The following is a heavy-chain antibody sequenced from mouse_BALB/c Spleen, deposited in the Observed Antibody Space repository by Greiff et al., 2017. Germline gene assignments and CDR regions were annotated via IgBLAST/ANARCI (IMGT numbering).Heavy chain of an antibody. CDR3: ARPYYGSSYDYAMDY. CDR1: GFAFSSYD. CDR2: ISSGGGST. J-gene: IGHJ4*01. D-gene: IGHD1-1*01. V-gene: IGHV5-12-1*01. Sequence: EVQLVESGGGLVKPGGSLKLSCAASGFAFSSYDMSWVRQTPEKRLEWVAYISSGGGSTYYPDTVKGRFTISRDNAKNTLYLQMSSLKSEDTATYYCARPYYGSSYDYAMDYWGQGTSVTVSS.